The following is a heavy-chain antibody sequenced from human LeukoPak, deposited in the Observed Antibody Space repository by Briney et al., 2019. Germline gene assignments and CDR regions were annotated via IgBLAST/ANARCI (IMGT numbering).Heavy chain of an antibody. Sequence: GESLQIPCKGSGYSFTSYWIGWVRQMPGKGLEWMGIIYPGDSDTRYSPSFQGQVTISADKSVSTAYLQWSSLKASDTAMYYCARRLTRGGDGAFDIWGQGTMVTVSS. J-gene: IGHJ3*02. CDR3: ARRLTRGGDGAFDI. CDR2: IYPGDSDT. CDR1: GYSFTSYW. D-gene: IGHD3-16*01. V-gene: IGHV5-51*01.